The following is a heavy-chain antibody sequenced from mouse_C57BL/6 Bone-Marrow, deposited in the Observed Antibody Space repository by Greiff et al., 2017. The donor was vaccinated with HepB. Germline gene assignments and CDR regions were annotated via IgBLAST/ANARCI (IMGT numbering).Heavy chain of an antibody. D-gene: IGHD1-1*01. J-gene: IGHJ2*01. CDR1: GFNIKDDY. CDR2: IDPENGDT. V-gene: IGHV14-4*01. Sequence: VQLQQSGAELVRPGASVKLSCTASGFNIKDDYMHWVKQRPEQGLEWIGWIDPENGDTEYASKFQGKATITAATSSNTAYLQLSSLTSEDTAVYYCTTEDGSSNENFDYWGQGTTLTVSS. CDR3: TTEDGSSNENFDY.